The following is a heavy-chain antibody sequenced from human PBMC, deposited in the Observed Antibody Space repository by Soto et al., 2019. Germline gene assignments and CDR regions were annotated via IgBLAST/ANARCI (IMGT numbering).Heavy chain of an antibody. CDR3: ARDRSLDY. CDR1: GSSISSYY. CDR2: IYYSGST. Sequence: QVQLQESGPGLVKPSETLSLTCTVSGSSISSYYWSWIRQPPGKGLEWIGYIYYSGSTNYNPSLKSRVTISVDTSKIQFSLKLSSVTAADTAVYYCARDRSLDYWGQGTLVTVSS. V-gene: IGHV4-59*01. J-gene: IGHJ4*02. D-gene: IGHD2-15*01.